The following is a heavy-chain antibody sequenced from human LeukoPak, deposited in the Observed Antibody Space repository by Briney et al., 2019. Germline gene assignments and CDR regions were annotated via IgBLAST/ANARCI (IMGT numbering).Heavy chain of an antibody. CDR1: GFSFDNYL. Sequence: PGGSLRLSCAASGFSFDNYLMTWVRQAPGKGLEWVANIKKDGSDKNYLDSVKGRFTISRDNDRNSLYLQMTSLRVEDTAIYYCARGGGFGTFYDFWSGSLKPIDSWGQGTLVIVSS. CDR3: ARGGGFGTFYDFWSGSLKPIDS. D-gene: IGHD3-3*01. V-gene: IGHV3-7*01. CDR2: IKKDGSDK. J-gene: IGHJ4*02.